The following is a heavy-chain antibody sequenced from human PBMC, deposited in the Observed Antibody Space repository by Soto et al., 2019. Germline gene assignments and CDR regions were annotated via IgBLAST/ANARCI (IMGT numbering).Heavy chain of an antibody. Sequence: QVQLQESGPGLVKPSETLSLTCTVSGGSISPYYWSWIRQPPGKGLEWIGYVYYSGNTNYNPPLDSRVTISVDTSRNRFSLNLTSATAADTAVYYCARKGAAASYAHCYMDVLGRGTAVTVSS. V-gene: IGHV4-59*01. CDR3: ARKGAAASYAHCYMDV. CDR2: VYYSGNT. CDR1: GGSISPYY. D-gene: IGHD6-13*01. J-gene: IGHJ6*03.